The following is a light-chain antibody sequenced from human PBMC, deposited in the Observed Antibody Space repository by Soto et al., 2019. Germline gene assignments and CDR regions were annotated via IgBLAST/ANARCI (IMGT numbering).Light chain of an antibody. CDR2: GAS. CDR1: QSVSSSY. J-gene: IGKJ2*01. CDR3: QQYVSSPQT. V-gene: IGKV3-20*01. Sequence: EIVLTQSPGTLSLSPGERATLSCRASQSVSSSYLAWYQQKPGQAPRLLIYGASSRATGIPDRFSGSGSGTDVTLTIIRLEPEDFAVYYCQQYVSSPQTFGQGTKLEIK.